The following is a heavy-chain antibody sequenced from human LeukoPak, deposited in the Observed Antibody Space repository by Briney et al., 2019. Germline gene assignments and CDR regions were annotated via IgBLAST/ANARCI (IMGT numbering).Heavy chain of an antibody. Sequence: SVKVSCKASGGTFSSYAISWVRQAPGQGLEWMGRIIPILGIANYAQKFQGRVTITADESTSTAYMELSSLRSEDTAVYYCATSRAITMVRGVIPLDYWGQGTLVTVSS. CDR1: GGTFSSYA. V-gene: IGHV1-69*04. J-gene: IGHJ4*02. D-gene: IGHD3-10*01. CDR2: IIPILGIA. CDR3: ATSRAITMVRGVIPLDY.